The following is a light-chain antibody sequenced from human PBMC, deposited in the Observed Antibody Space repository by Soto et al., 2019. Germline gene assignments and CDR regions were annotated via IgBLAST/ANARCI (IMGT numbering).Light chain of an antibody. CDR1: QSVSSSY. J-gene: IGKJ4*01. CDR3: QQYQSLT. CDR2: GAS. Sequence: IVLTQSPAILALSPGDRATLSCRASQSVSSSYLAWYQHKPGQAPRLLIHGASSRVTGIPDRFSGSGSGTDFTLTITRLEPEDFVVYYCQQYQSLTFGGGTKVDIK. V-gene: IGKV3-20*01.